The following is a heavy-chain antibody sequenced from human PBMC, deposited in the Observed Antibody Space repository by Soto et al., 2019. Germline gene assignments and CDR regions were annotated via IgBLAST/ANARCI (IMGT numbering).Heavy chain of an antibody. V-gene: IGHV3-23*01. D-gene: IGHD3-22*01. CDR1: GFSFISYA. J-gene: IGHJ5*02. CDR3: AKVQGYDSSGYSRRAFDP. CDR2: FCCGVVST. Sequence: GSLRLSCAASGFSFISYAMSWVRQAPGKGLDCVSSFCCGVVSTYLAASVMSWFTIFGHNPENILFLRMNSLSAEDTAVYYCAKVQGYDSSGYSRRAFDPWGQGTLITVSS.